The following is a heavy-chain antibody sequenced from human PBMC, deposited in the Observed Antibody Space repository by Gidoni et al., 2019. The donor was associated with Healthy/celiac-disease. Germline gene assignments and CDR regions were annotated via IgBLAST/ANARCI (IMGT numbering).Heavy chain of an antibody. CDR2: ISSSSSTI. CDR3: ARGPTGTTTSYYYMDV. CDR1: GFTFSSYS. Sequence: EVQLVESGGGLVQPGGSLRLSCAASGFTFSSYSMNWVRQAPGKGLEWVSYISSSSSTIYYADSVKGRFTISRDNAKNSLYLQMNSLRDEDTAVYYCARGPTGTTTSYYYMDVWGKGTTVTVSS. J-gene: IGHJ6*03. D-gene: IGHD1-7*01. V-gene: IGHV3-48*02.